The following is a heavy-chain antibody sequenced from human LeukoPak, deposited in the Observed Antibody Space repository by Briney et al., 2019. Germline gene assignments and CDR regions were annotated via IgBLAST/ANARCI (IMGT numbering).Heavy chain of an antibody. J-gene: IGHJ5*02. CDR2: IYYSGST. V-gene: IGHV4-39*07. CDR3: ARASECGYSYGYIPCNWFDP. CDR1: GGSISSSSYY. Sequence: SETLSLTCTVSGGSISSSSYYWGWIRQPPGKGLEWIGSIYYSGSTYYNPSLKSRVTISVDTSKNQFSLKLSSVTAADTAVYYCARASECGYSYGYIPCNWFDPWGQGTLVTVSS. D-gene: IGHD5-18*01.